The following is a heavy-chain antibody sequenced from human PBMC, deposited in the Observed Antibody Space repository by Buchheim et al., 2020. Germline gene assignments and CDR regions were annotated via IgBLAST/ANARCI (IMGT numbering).Heavy chain of an antibody. J-gene: IGHJ4*02. D-gene: IGHD4-11*01. Sequence: QLQLQESGPGLVKPSETLSLTCTVSGGSISSSSYYWGWIRQPPGKGLEWIGSIYYSGSTYYNPSLKSRVTISVDTSKNQFSLKLGSVTAADTAVYYCARHGPRGLHPAFDYWGQGTL. V-gene: IGHV4-39*01. CDR1: GGSISSSSYY. CDR3: ARHGPRGLHPAFDY. CDR2: IYYSGST.